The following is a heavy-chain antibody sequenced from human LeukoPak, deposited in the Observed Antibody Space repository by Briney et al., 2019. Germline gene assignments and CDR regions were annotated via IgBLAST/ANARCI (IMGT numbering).Heavy chain of an antibody. V-gene: IGHV5-51*01. CDR1: GYSFTSYW. J-gene: IGHJ3*02. CDR2: IYPGDSDT. Sequence: GESLKISCKGSGYSFTSYWIGWVRQMPGKGLEWMGIIYPGDSDTRYSPSFQGQVTISADKSISTAYLQWSSLKASDTAMYYCARQPLKITIFGVVIMGDAFDIWGQGTMVTVSS. CDR3: ARQPLKITIFGVVIMGDAFDI. D-gene: IGHD3-3*01.